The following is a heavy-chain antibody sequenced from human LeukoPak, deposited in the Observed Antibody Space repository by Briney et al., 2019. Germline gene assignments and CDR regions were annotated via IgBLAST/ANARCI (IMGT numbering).Heavy chain of an antibody. Sequence: GRSLRLSCAASGFTFSSYAMHWVRQAPGKGLEWVAVMSYDGSNKYYADSVKGRFTISRDNSKNTLYLQMNSLRAEDTAVYYCARIEEYGDYGVTWGQGTLVTVSS. J-gene: IGHJ5*02. D-gene: IGHD4-17*01. CDR1: GFTFSSYA. CDR3: ARIEEYGDYGVT. V-gene: IGHV3-30-3*01. CDR2: MSYDGSNK.